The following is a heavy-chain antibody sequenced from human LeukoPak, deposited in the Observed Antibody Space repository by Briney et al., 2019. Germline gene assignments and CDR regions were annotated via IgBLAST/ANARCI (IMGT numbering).Heavy chain of an antibody. D-gene: IGHD2-15*01. Sequence: PGGSLRLSCAASGFTFSSYGMHWVRQAPGKGLEWVAVIWYDGSNKYYADSVKGRFTISRDNSKNTLYLQMNSLRAEDTAVYYCARDDDGYCSGGSCFNWFDPWGQGTLVTVSS. CDR1: GFTFSSYG. V-gene: IGHV3-33*01. J-gene: IGHJ5*02. CDR2: IWYDGSNK. CDR3: ARDDDGYCSGGSCFNWFDP.